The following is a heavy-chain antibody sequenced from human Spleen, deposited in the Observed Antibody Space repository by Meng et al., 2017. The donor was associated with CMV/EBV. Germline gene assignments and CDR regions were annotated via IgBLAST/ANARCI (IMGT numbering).Heavy chain of an antibody. CDR1: GYPFTRFG. CDR2: ISGYNGNT. Sequence: SGYPFTRFGVSWGRQSPGQGLEWMGMISGYNGNTVYAQKVQGRLTLTTDTSTRTAYMELRSLRSDDTAVYYCAREGDTQRGYYTPFDFWGPGTLVTVSS. J-gene: IGHJ4*02. CDR3: AREGDTQRGYYTPFDF. D-gene: IGHD1-26*01. V-gene: IGHV1-18*01.